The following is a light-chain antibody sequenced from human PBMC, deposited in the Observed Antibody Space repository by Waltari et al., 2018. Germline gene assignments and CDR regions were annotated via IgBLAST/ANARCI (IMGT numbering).Light chain of an antibody. V-gene: IGLV1-40*01. CDR1: GPHIGAGHD. CDR3: QSYDGSLSGSVI. Sequence: QSVLTQPPSVSGAPGQRVTIPCTGSGPHIGAGHDVHWYQQLPGTAPKLLIYGNNNRPSGVPARFSGSNSGTSASLAITGLQAEDEGDYFCQSYDGSLSGSVIFGGGTKLTVL. J-gene: IGLJ2*01. CDR2: GNN.